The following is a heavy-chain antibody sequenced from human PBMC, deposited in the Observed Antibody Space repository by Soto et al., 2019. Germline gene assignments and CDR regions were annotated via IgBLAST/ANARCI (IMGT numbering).Heavy chain of an antibody. V-gene: IGHV5-10-1*01. CDR1: GYSFAGYW. Sequence: GETLKISGNGSGYSFAGYWITWVRQKPGKGLEWMGRIDPSDSQTYYSPSFRGHVTISATKSITTVFLQWSSLRASDTAMYYCARQIYDSDTGPNFQYYFDSWGQGTPVTVSS. CDR2: IDPSDSQT. CDR3: ARQIYDSDTGPNFQYYFDS. D-gene: IGHD3-22*01. J-gene: IGHJ4*02.